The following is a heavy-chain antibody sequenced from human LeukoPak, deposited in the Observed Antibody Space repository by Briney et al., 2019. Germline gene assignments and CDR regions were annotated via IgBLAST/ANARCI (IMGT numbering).Heavy chain of an antibody. CDR3: AGVDYHFDY. CDR1: GFTFSSYG. CDR2: IWYDGSNK. Sequence: GGSLRLSCAASGFTFSSYGMHWVRQVPGKGLEWVAVIWYDGSNKYYADSVKGRFTISRDNSKNTLYLQMNSLRAEDTAVYYCAGVDYHFDYWDQGTLVTVSS. D-gene: IGHD4-11*01. V-gene: IGHV3-33*01. J-gene: IGHJ4*02.